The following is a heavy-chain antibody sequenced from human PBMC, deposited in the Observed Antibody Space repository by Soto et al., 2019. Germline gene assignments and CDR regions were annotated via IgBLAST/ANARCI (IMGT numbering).Heavy chain of an antibody. CDR2: ISGSGGTT. CDR1: GFTFSSYA. J-gene: IGHJ6*02. CDR3: AKGRAPFLGRGMDV. V-gene: IGHV3-23*04. Sequence: EVQLVESGGVVVQPGGSLRLSCAASGFTFSSYAMSWVRQAAGKGLEWVSDISGSGGTTYYADSVKGRFTISRDSSKNTLYLQMNSLRAEDTAVYYCAKGRAPFLGRGMDVWGQGTTVTVSS.